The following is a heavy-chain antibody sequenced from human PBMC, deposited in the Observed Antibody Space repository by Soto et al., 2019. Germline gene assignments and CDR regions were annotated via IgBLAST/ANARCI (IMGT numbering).Heavy chain of an antibody. Sequence: IFSKESGPTLVKPTQTLTLTCTVSGFSLNTYGVGVGWIRQPPGKALEWLALIYWDNDKRYSPSLKSRLTITKDTSKTQVVLTMTNMDPVDAGTYYCARALGSWGAYYYDYWGQGTLLTVSS. J-gene: IGHJ4*02. CDR2: IYWDNDK. D-gene: IGHD3-16*01. CDR3: ARALGSWGAYYYDY. V-gene: IGHV2-5*02. CDR1: GFSLNTYGVG.